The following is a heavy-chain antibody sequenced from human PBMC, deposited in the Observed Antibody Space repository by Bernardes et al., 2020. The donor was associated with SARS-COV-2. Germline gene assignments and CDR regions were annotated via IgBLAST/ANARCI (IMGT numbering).Heavy chain of an antibody. Sequence: GGSLRLSCAASGFTFSSYAMSWVRQAPGKGPEWGAASSGSGGSTYYAAPVKGRFTISRDNSKNTLYLQMNSLRAEGTAVYYCAKVGSSSGWYYNWFDPWGQGTLVTVSS. CDR3: AKVGSSSGWYYNWFDP. CDR2: SSGSGGST. CDR1: GFTFSSYA. J-gene: IGHJ5*02. V-gene: IGHV3-23*01. D-gene: IGHD6-19*01.